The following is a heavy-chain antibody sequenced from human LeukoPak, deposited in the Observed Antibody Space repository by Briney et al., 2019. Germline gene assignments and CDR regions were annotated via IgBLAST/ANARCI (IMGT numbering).Heavy chain of an antibody. V-gene: IGHV3-11*05. D-gene: IGHD2-2*01. CDR3: AREGCTTTSCYRAYYFDY. J-gene: IGHJ4*02. CDR2: ISSSSSYT. CDR1: GFTLSDYY. Sequence: GGSLRLSCAASGFTLSDYYMSWIRQAPGKGLEWVSYISSSSSYTNYADSVKGRFTISRDNAKNSLYLQMNSLRAEDTAVYYCAREGCTTTSCYRAYYFDYWGQGTPLTVSS.